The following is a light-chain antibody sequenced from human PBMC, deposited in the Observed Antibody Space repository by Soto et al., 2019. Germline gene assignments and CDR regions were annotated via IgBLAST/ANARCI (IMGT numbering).Light chain of an antibody. CDR2: DVS. CDR1: NSNLGDYNY. CDR3: CSSAGTYTYV. J-gene: IGLJ1*01. Sequence: QCVLTQPRSVSGSPGQSGAISCTGTNSNLGDYNYVSWYQQHPGKAPKLMISDVSKRPSGVPDRFSGSKSGNTASLTISGLQAEDEADYYCCSSAGTYTYVFGTGTKLTVL. V-gene: IGLV2-11*01.